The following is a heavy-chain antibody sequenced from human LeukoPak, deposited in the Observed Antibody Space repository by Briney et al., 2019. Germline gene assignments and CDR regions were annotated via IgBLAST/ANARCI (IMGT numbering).Heavy chain of an antibody. CDR1: GYSFNTYW. CDR2: IYPADSDT. D-gene: IGHD5-18*01. V-gene: IGHV5-51*01. CDR3: ARVLDVDTAVFHYYFDF. Sequence: GESLKISCQGSGYSFNTYWVGWVRQMPGRGLEWMGIIYPADSDTRYSPSFQGQVTISADKSINTAYLQWRTLKASDSAIYYCARVLDVDTAVFHYYFDFWGQGTLVTVSS. J-gene: IGHJ4*02.